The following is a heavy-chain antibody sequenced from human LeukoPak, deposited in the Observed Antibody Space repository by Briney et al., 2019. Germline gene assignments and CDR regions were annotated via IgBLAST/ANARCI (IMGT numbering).Heavy chain of an antibody. D-gene: IGHD4-11*01. Sequence: ASVKISCKASGYTFRGNYIHWLRQAPRQGHERMGWIDANNGDTKSAQKFQGRVTMSRDTSISTAYMDLSSLSPDDAAVYYCARDPSSVTLYFFDYWGQGTLVTVSS. CDR1: GYTFRGNY. V-gene: IGHV1-2*02. CDR2: IDANNGDT. J-gene: IGHJ4*02. CDR3: ARDPSSVTLYFFDY.